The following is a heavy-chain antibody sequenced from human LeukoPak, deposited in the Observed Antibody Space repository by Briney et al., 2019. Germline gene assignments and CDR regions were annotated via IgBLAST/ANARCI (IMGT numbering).Heavy chain of an antibody. CDR1: GGSISSYY. J-gene: IGHJ3*02. CDR2: IYTSGST. Sequence: SETLSLTCTVSGGSISSYYWSWIRQPAGKGLEWIGRIYTSGSTNYNPSLKSRVTMSVDTSKNQFSLKLSSVTAADTAVYYCARIVVVPAAPLNAFDIWGQGTMVTVSS. CDR3: ARIVVVPAAPLNAFDI. D-gene: IGHD2-2*01. V-gene: IGHV4-4*07.